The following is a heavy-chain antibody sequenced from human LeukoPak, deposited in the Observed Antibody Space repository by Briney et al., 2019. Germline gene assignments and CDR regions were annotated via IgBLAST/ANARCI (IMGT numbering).Heavy chain of an antibody. D-gene: IGHD2-2*01. Sequence: AAVSLSFTASAYTFTAYDMYWVGLAPGQGIEWMGWINLNSGGTTYAPKFQGRVTTTRETSISTAYMELSRLRSDDTAVYDCARDWDIVVVPAALNYFDYWGQGTLVTVPS. CDR3: ARDWDIVVVPAALNYFDY. CDR1: AYTFTAYD. CDR2: INLNSGGT. J-gene: IGHJ4*02. V-gene: IGHV1-2*02.